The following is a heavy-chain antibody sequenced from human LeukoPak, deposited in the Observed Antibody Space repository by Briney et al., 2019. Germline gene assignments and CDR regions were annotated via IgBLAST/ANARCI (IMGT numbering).Heavy chain of an antibody. D-gene: IGHD2-15*01. Sequence: SETLSLTCTVSGVSITSIHSYWGWIRQPPGKGLEWIGSIYYTGSTYYNPSLKSRVTISVDTSRNQFSLRLTSVTAADTAVYYCARPLAAHNALFDFWGQGTLVTVSS. V-gene: IGHV4-39*01. CDR3: ARPLAAHNALFDF. CDR1: GVSITSIHSY. J-gene: IGHJ4*02. CDR2: IYYTGST.